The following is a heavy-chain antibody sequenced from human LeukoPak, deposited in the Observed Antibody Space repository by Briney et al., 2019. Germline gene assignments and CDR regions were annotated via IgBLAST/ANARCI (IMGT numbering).Heavy chain of an antibody. D-gene: IGHD6-6*01. CDR3: ARVTEYSTAGMRY. J-gene: IGHJ4*02. CDR1: GFSFSSYS. V-gene: IGHV3-48*04. Sequence: GGSLRLSCAASGFSFSSYSMNWVRQAPGKGLERVAYISSSSSAIYYADSVKGRFTISRDNAKNTLYLQMNSLRAEDTALYYCARVTEYSTAGMRYWGQGTLVTVSS. CDR2: ISSSSSAI.